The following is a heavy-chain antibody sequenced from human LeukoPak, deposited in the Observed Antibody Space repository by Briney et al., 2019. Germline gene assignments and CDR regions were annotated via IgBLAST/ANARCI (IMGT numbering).Heavy chain of an antibody. D-gene: IGHD3-22*01. CDR1: GFNFENYG. V-gene: IGHV3-33*01. Sequence: PGGSLRLSCAASGFNFENYGMHWVRQAPGKGLEGVAVIWYDGTKKNYGDSVKGRFTISRDNSKNMVSLQMNSLRAEDTAVYYCAREDSSGYYHDALDLWGQGTMVTVSS. CDR3: AREDSSGYYHDALDL. CDR2: IWYDGTKK. J-gene: IGHJ3*01.